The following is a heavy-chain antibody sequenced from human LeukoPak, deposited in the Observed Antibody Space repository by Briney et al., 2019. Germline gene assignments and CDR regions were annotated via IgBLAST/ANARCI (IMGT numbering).Heavy chain of an antibody. V-gene: IGHV3-23*01. Sequence: GGSLRLSCAASGFTFSNYAISWVRQAPGKGLELVSTIRSSGGSTYYPDSVKGRFTISRDNSKNTLYLQMNSLRAHDTALYYCPKRGDIPAAPGLHYFDYWRQGALVTVSS. CDR2: IRSSGGST. CDR1: GFTFSNYA. CDR3: PKRGDIPAAPGLHYFDY. D-gene: IGHD3-10*01. J-gene: IGHJ4*02.